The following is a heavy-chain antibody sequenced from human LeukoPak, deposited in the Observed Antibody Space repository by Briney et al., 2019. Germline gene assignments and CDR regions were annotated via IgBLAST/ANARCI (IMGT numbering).Heavy chain of an antibody. CDR1: GFTFSSYS. CDR2: ISSSSSTI. J-gene: IGHJ4*02. V-gene: IGHV3-48*02. CDR3: VRGRGGFDY. D-gene: IGHD3-10*01. Sequence: GGSLRLSWAASGFTFSSYSMNWVSQAPGKGLEWVSYISSSSSTIYYADSVKGRFTISRDNAKNSLYLQMNRLRDEDTAVYYCVRGRGGFDYWGQGTLVTVSS.